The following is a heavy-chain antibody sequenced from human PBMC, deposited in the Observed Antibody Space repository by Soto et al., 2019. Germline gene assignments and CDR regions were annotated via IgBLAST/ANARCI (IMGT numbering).Heavy chain of an antibody. J-gene: IGHJ6*03. Sequence: EVQLLESGGGLVQPGGSLRLSCAASGFIFTNYAMSWVRQAPGKGLEWVSSISRTGDAHYADSVRGRFTISRDDSKNTLYLQLNSLRAEDTAVYNCAKNYFMDVWGNGTTVTVSS. D-gene: IGHD3-10*01. V-gene: IGHV3-23*01. CDR3: AKNYFMDV. CDR2: ISRTGDA. CDR1: GFIFTNYA.